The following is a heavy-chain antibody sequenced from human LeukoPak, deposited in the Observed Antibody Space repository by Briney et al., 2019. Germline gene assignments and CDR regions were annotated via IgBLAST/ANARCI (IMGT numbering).Heavy chain of an antibody. CDR2: ISPNSGDT. J-gene: IGHJ2*01. Sequence: ASVKVSCKASGYSFTDYYIHWVRQAPGQGLEWMGWISPNSGDTMYAQNFQGRGTMTRDTSISTAYMEVSRLRSDDTAVYHCVRGLTTVATWLYLWGRGTLVTVSS. CDR1: GYSFTDYY. V-gene: IGHV1-2*02. D-gene: IGHD4-17*01. CDR3: VRGLTTVATWLYL.